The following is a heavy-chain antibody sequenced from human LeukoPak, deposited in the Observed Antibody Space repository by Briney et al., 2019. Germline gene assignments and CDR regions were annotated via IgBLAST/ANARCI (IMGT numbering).Heavy chain of an antibody. CDR2: ISGSGNRT. Sequence: GGSLRLSCAASGFIFSSYAMSWVRLAPGKGLEWVSSISGSGNRTYYADSVKGRFTISRDNSKNTLFLQMNSLRAEDTAVYYCAKNLYCGGGSCYPSALGMDVWGQGTTVTVSS. CDR3: AKNLYCGGGSCYPSALGMDV. CDR1: GFIFSSYA. V-gene: IGHV3-23*01. D-gene: IGHD2-15*01. J-gene: IGHJ6*02.